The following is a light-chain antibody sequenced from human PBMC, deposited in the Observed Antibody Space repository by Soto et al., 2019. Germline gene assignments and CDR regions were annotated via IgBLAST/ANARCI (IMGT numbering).Light chain of an antibody. CDR3: QQYYSTPRT. V-gene: IGKV4-1*01. Sequence: DIVMTQSPDSLAVSLGERVTINCKSSQSLLYSSNNKNYLAWYQQKSGQPPKLLIYWASTRESGVPDRFSGSGSGTDFTLTISSLQAEDVAVYYCQQYYSTPRTFGQGTKLEIK. CDR1: QSLLYSSNNKNY. CDR2: WAS. J-gene: IGKJ2*01.